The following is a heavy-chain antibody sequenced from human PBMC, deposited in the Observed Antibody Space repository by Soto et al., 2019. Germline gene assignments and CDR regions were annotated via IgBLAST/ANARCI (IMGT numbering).Heavy chain of an antibody. CDR1: GFTFGIYA. CDR2: ISGSGGSI. J-gene: IGHJ4*02. CDR3: ARVAPEYSSTPRRFDF. V-gene: IGHV3-23*01. Sequence: GSLRLSCAASGFTFGIYAMSWVRQAPGKGLEWVSSISGSGGSIYYAHSVKGRFTISRDKTKNTLDLQMNSLRAEDTAVYHCARVAPEYSSTPRRFDFWGQGTLVTVSS. D-gene: IGHD6-13*01.